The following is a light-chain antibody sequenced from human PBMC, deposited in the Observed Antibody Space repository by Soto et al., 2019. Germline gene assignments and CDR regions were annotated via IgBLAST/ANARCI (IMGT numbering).Light chain of an antibody. CDR1: QSISSW. V-gene: IGKV1-5*01. CDR2: DAS. J-gene: IGKJ1*01. Sequence: DIQMTLSPSTLSATVGDRVTITCRASQSISSWLAWYQQKPGKAPKLLIYDASSLESGVPSRFSGSGSGTEFTLTICSLQPDDFTPYYCQESNCHSPTFGQGGKVDI. CDR3: QESNCHSPT.